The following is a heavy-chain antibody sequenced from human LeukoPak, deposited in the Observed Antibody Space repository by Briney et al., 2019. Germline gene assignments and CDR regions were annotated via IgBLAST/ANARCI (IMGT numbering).Heavy chain of an antibody. CDR3: AKNDYFDSSGYYTY. CDR1: GFTFSTYA. J-gene: IGHJ4*02. D-gene: IGHD3-22*01. CDR2: MSYDGNNK. V-gene: IGHV3-30-3*02. Sequence: GRSLRLSCAASGFTFSTYAMHWVRQAPGKGLEWVAVMSYDGNNKFYADSVKGRFTISRDNSENTLYLQMNSLRAEDTAVYYCAKNDYFDSSGYYTYWGQGTLVTVSS.